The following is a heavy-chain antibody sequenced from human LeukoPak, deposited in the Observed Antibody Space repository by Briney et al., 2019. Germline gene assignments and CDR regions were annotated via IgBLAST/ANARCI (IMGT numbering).Heavy chain of an antibody. Sequence: GSLRLSCAASGFTFSRYWMSWVRQPPGKGLEWIGEIYHSGSTNYNPSLKSRVTISVDTSKNQFSLKLSSVTAADTAVYYCARDKGTSYLSSFDYWGQGTLVTVSS. J-gene: IGHJ4*02. D-gene: IGHD6-6*01. CDR3: ARDKGTSYLSSFDY. CDR1: GFTFSRYW. CDR2: IYHSGST. V-gene: IGHV4-4*02.